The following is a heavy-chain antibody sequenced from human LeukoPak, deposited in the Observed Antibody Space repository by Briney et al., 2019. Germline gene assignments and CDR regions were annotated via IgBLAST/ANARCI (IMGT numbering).Heavy chain of an antibody. D-gene: IGHD3-10*01. V-gene: IGHV4-59*01. CDR3: ARINYYGSGSRDALDI. CDR1: GGSISSYY. CDR2: IYYSGST. Sequence: SETLSLTCTVSGGSISSYYWSWIRQPPGKGLEWIGYIYYSGSTNYNPSLKSRVTISVDTSKNQFSLKLSSVTAADTAVYYCARINYYGSGSRDALDIWGQGTLVTVSS. J-gene: IGHJ4*02.